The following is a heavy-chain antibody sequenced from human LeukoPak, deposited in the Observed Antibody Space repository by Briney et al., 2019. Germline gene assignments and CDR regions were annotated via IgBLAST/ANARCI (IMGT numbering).Heavy chain of an antibody. D-gene: IGHD1-7*01. CDR2: ISSSGSTI. CDR1: GFTFSDYY. V-gene: IGHV3-11*01. J-gene: IGHJ4*02. Sequence: GGSLRLSCAASGFTFSDYYMSWIRQAPGEGLEWVSYISSSGSTIYYADSVKGRFTISRDNAKNSLYLQMNSLRSEDTAVYYCARGAQLELRAPFDYWGQGTLVTVSS. CDR3: ARGAQLELRAPFDY.